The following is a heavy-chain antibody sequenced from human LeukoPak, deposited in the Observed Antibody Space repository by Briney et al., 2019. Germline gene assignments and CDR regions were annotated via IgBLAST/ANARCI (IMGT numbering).Heavy chain of an antibody. V-gene: IGHV4-34*01. CDR1: GGSFSGSY. D-gene: IGHD1-1*01. CDR2: IYYSGST. Sequence: PSETQSLKCAVYGGSFSGSYWSWIRQPPGKGLEWIGSIYYSGSTYYNPSLKSRVTISVDTSKNQFSLKLSSVIAEDTAVYYCARPPGSGTTGDDYWGQGTLVTVSS. J-gene: IGHJ4*02. CDR3: ARPPGSGTTGDDY.